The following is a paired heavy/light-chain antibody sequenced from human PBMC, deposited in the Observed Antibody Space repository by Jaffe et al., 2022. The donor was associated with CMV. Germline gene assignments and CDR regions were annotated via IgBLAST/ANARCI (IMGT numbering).Heavy chain of an antibody. CDR1: GFTFSSYW. Sequence: EVQLVESGGGLVQPGGSLRLSCAASGFTFSSYWMHWARQAPGKGLVWVSRINSDGSNRDYADSVKGRFTISRDNARNTLYLQVNSLRAEDTAVYYCARASWGVTRSYYFDYWGQGTLVTVSS. CDR2: INSDGSNR. J-gene: IGHJ4*02. CDR3: ARASWGVTRSYYFDY. D-gene: IGHD2-21*02. V-gene: IGHV3-74*01.
Light chain of an antibody. J-gene: IGKJ1*01. CDR1: QGISNY. Sequence: DIQMTQSPSSLSASVGDRVTITCRASQGISNYLAWHQQKPGKAPKLLIYAASTLQSGVPSRFSGSGSGTDFTLTISSLQPEDVATYYCQKYNSAPETFGQGTKVEIK. V-gene: IGKV1-27*01. CDR3: QKYNSAPET. CDR2: AAS.